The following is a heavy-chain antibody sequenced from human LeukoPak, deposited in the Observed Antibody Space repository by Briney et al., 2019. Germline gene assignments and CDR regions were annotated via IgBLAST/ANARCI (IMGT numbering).Heavy chain of an antibody. J-gene: IGHJ4*02. Sequence: KPSETLSLTCAVYGGSFSGYYWTWIRQPPGKGLEWISEINHSGRTNYNPSLKSRVTISVDPSKNQFSLTLNSVTAADTAVYSCARVYNGDYAYWGQGTLVTVSS. V-gene: IGHV4-34*01. CDR3: ARVYNGDYAY. D-gene: IGHD4-17*01. CDR2: INHSGRT. CDR1: GGSFSGYY.